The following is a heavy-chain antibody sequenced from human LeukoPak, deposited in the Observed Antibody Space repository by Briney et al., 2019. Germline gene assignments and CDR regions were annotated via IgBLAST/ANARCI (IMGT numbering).Heavy chain of an antibody. CDR2: ISPVFGTA. CDR1: GGSFRGYG. D-gene: IGHD3-22*01. CDR3: AAEAVHDSGGYYPSLDY. V-gene: IGHV1-69*05. J-gene: IGHJ4*02. Sequence: GASVKVSCKVSGGSFRGYGFTWVRQAPGQGPEWMGGISPVFGTAAYAQKFKGRVTLTTDESTSTAYLDVSSLRHEDTAIYYCAAEAVHDSGGYYPSLDYWGQGTLVTVSS.